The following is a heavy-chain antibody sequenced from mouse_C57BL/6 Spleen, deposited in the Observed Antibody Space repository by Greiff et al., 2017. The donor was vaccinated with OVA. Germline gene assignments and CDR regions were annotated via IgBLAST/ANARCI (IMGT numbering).Heavy chain of an antibody. V-gene: IGHV1-47*01. CDR1: GYTFTTYP. CDR2: FHPYNDDT. Sequence: QVQLQQSGAELVKPGASVKMSCKASGYTFTTYPIEWMKQNHGKSLEWIGNFHPYNDDTKYNEKFKGKATLTVEKSSSTVYLELSRLTSDDSAVCYCARRGKYYYGSSYAYAMDYWGQGTSVTVSS. CDR3: ARRGKYYYGSSYAYAMDY. J-gene: IGHJ4*01. D-gene: IGHD1-1*01.